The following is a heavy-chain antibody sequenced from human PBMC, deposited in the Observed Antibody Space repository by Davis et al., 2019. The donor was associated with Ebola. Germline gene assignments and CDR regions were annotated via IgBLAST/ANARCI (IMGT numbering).Heavy chain of an antibody. D-gene: IGHD3-9*01. J-gene: IGHJ3*02. CDR2: ISGSGASP. V-gene: IGHV3-23*01. CDR1: GFSITTYP. CDR3: VKDTSDIWFDI. Sequence: GESLKISCAASGFSITTYPMNWVRQAPGKGLEWVSAISGSGASPYYADSVKGRFTISRDNSKNTLNLQMNGLRVEDTAIYYCVKDTSDIWFDIWGQGTMVTVSS.